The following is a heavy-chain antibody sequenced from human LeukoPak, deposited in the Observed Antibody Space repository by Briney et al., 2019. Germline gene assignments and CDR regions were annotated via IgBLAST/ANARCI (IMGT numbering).Heavy chain of an antibody. D-gene: IGHD1-26*01. Sequence: KPSETLSLTCTISDGSINSYYWSWIRQPPGKGLEWIGYIYSSGSTNYNPSLKSRVTMSLDTAKNQFSLKLSSVTAADTAVYYCSRENSGNYYAVFASWGQGTQVAVSS. V-gene: IGHV4-59*01. CDR2: IYSSGST. CDR3: SRENSGNYYAVFAS. CDR1: DGSINSYY. J-gene: IGHJ4*02.